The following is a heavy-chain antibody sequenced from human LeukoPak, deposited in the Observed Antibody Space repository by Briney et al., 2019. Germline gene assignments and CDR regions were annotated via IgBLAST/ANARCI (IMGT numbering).Heavy chain of an antibody. CDR3: ARGIVVEPTANWFDP. V-gene: IGHV1-3*01. J-gene: IGHJ5*02. CDR2: INGGNDNT. CDR1: GYTFTTYS. D-gene: IGHD2-2*01. Sequence: ASVNVSCKASGYTFTTYSIHWVRQAPGQRLEWMGRINGGNDNTRYSQKLQGRVTITRDTSASTAYMELSSLRSEDTAVYYCARGIVVEPTANWFDPWGQGTLVTVSS.